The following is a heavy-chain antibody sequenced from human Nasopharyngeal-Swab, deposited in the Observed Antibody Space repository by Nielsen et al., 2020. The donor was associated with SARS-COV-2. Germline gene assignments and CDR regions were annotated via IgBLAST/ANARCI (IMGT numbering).Heavy chain of an antibody. CDR3: ARASGSYYRVYYYGMDV. Sequence: GESLKISCAASGFTVSSNYMSWVRQAPGKGLEWVSVIYSGGSTYYADSVKGRFTISRGNSKNTLYLQMNSLGAEDTAVYYCARASGSYYRVYYYGMDVWGQGTTVTVSS. J-gene: IGHJ6*02. CDR1: GFTVSSNY. CDR2: IYSGGST. V-gene: IGHV3-53*01. D-gene: IGHD1-26*01.